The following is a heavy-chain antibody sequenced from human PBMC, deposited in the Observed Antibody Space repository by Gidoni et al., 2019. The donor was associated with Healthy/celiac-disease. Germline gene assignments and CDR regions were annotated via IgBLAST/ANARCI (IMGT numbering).Heavy chain of an antibody. CDR3: ARGGPRVTKYGMDV. V-gene: IGHV3-30-3*01. Sequence: QVQLVESGGGVVQPGRSLRLSCAASGFTFSSYAMHWVRQAPGKGLEWVAVISYDGSNKYYADSVKGRFTISRDNSKNTLYLQMNSLRAEDTAVYYCARGGPRVTKYGMDVWGQGTTVTVSS. CDR1: GFTFSSYA. J-gene: IGHJ6*02. D-gene: IGHD4-17*01. CDR2: ISYDGSNK.